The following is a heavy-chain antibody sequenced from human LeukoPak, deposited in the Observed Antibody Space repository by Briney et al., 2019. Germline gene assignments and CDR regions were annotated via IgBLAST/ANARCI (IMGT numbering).Heavy chain of an antibody. V-gene: IGHV3-11*06. J-gene: IGHJ4*02. CDR2: ISSSSSYT. D-gene: IGHD6-19*01. CDR1: GFTFSDYY. Sequence: GGSLRLSCAASGFTFSDYYMSWIRQAPGKGLEWVSYISSSSSYTNYADSVKGRFTISRDNAKNSLYLQMNSLRAEDTAVYYCARDDMYSSGWSGYRGQGTLVTVSS. CDR3: ARDDMYSSGWSGY.